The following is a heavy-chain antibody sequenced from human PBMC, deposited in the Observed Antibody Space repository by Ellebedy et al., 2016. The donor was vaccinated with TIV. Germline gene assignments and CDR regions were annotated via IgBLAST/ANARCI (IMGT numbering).Heavy chain of an antibody. CDR1: GYTFTDYY. J-gene: IGHJ3*02. V-gene: IGHV1-2*02. CDR3: ARDREYGSGTYGSDKVAFDI. CDR2: NNPNTSGT. Sequence: AASVNVSCKASGYTFTDYYMHWVRQAPGYGLEWMGWNNPNTSGTTYAQRFQGRVTMTRDTSTRPVYMELSSLSSEDTAVYYCARDREYGSGTYGSDKVAFDIWGQGTMVTVSS. D-gene: IGHD3-10*01.